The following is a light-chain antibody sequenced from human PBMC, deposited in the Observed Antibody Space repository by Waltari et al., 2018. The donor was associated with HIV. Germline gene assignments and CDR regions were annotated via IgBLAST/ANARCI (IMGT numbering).Light chain of an antibody. Sequence: QPVLTQPPSASGTPGQRVTIPCSGGSSNTGSHFAYWYQQVAGTTAKRQIFRNNRRRAGARDRCSCSKSGTSAARVSSGRRPEEDADDYCANWDDSSSGSWVFGGGTKMTVL. V-gene: IGLV1-47*01. J-gene: IGLJ3*02. CDR1: SSNTGSHF. CDR3: ANWDDSSSGSWV. CDR2: RNN.